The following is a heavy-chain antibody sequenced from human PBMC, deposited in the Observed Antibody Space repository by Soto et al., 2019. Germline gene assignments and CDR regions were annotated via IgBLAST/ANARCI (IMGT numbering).Heavy chain of an antibody. D-gene: IGHD2-8*01. V-gene: IGHV3-7*05. CDR1: GFTFVNYW. J-gene: IGHJ3*02. CDR2: INVDGSEK. Sequence: ELVESGGGSVQPGGSLRLSCAASGFTFVNYWMNWVRQAPGKGLEWVANINVDGSEKYFVDSVRGRFTISRDNAKNSLYLQMNSLRAEDAAVYYCARDIMGGTCDIWGQGTMVTVSS. CDR3: ARDIMGGTCDI.